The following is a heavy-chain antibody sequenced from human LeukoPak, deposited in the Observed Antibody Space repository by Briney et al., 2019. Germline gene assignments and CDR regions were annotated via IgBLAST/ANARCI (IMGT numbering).Heavy chain of an antibody. D-gene: IGHD6-6*01. J-gene: IGHJ4*02. V-gene: IGHV3-53*01. CDR1: GFTVSNNH. CDR3: ARGYSSYWNYFDY. Sequence: GGSLRLSCAASGFTVSNNHMTWVRQAPGKGLEWVSVVYTAGSTYYADSVKGRFTISRDNSKNTVYLQMNSLRVGDTAVYYCARGYSSYWNYFDYWGQGILVTVSS. CDR2: VYTAGST.